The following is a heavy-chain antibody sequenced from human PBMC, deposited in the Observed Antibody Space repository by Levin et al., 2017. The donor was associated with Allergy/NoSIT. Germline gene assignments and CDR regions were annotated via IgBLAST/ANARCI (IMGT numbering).Heavy chain of an antibody. CDR1: GFTFSSYS. CDR2: ISSSSSYI. D-gene: IGHD3-3*01. V-gene: IGHV3-21*01. Sequence: GESLKISCAASGFTFSSYSMNWVRQAPGKGLEWVSSISSSSSYIYYADSVKGRFTISRDNAKNSLYLQMNSLRAEDTAVYYCARADVTIFGVVIIGGGTSIDYWGQGTLVTVSS. CDR3: ARADVTIFGVVIIGGGTSIDY. J-gene: IGHJ4*02.